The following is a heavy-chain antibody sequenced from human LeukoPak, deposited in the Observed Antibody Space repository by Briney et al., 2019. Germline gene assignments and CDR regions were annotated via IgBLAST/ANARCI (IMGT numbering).Heavy chain of an antibody. Sequence: SETLSLTCTVSGGSISSGSYYWSWIRQPAGKGLEWIGRIYTSGSTNYNPSLKSRVTISVDTSKNQFSLKLSSVTAADTAVYYCARLPPYSSSWYFDYWGQGTLVTVSS. V-gene: IGHV4-61*02. CDR1: GGSISSGSYY. D-gene: IGHD6-13*01. J-gene: IGHJ4*02. CDR3: ARLPPYSSSWYFDY. CDR2: IYTSGST.